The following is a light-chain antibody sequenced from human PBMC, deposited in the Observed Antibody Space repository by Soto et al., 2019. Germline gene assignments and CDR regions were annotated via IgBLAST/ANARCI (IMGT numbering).Light chain of an antibody. Sequence: QSVLTQSPSASASLGASVKLTCTLSSGHSSYAIAWHQQQPEKGPRYLMKLNSDGSHSKGDGIPDRFSGSSSGAERYLTISSLQSEDEAYYYCQTWGTGIQVFGGGTKLTVL. CDR3: QTWGTGIQV. V-gene: IGLV4-69*01. J-gene: IGLJ2*01. CDR2: LNSDGSH. CDR1: SGHSSYA.